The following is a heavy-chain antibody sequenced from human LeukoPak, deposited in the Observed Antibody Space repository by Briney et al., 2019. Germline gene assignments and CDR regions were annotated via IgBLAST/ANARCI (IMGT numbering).Heavy chain of an antibody. V-gene: IGHV3-21*01. J-gene: IGHJ4*02. CDR3: ARDLGGGWLQGVLLFDY. CDR2: ISSSSYI. Sequence: GGSLRLFCAASGFTFSSYSMNWVRQAPGKGLEWVSSISSSSYIYYGDSVKGRFTISRDNAKNSLYLQMNSLRAEDTAVYYCARDLGGGWLQGVLLFDYWGQGTVVTVSS. D-gene: IGHD6-19*01. CDR1: GFTFSSYS.